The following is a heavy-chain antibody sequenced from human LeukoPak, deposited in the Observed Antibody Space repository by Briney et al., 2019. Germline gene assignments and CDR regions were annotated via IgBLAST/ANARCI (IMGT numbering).Heavy chain of an antibody. CDR1: GGSISSYY. Sequence: SETLSPTCTVSGGSISSYYWSWIRQPPGKGLEWIGYIYYSGSTNYNPSLKSRVTISVDTSKNQFSLKLSSVTAADTAVYYCARADTAMVRRGYYFDYWGQGTLVTVSS. CDR3: ARADTAMVRRGYYFDY. J-gene: IGHJ4*02. CDR2: IYYSGST. V-gene: IGHV4-59*01. D-gene: IGHD5-18*01.